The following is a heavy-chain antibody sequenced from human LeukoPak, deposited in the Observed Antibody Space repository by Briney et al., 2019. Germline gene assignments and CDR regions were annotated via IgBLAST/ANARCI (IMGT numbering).Heavy chain of an antibody. V-gene: IGHV3-48*01. D-gene: IGHD1-26*01. J-gene: IGHJ4*02. CDR2: ISSSSRTK. CDR1: GFTFRTSG. Sequence: GGSLRLSCAASGFTFRTSGMNWVRQAPGKGLEWVSYISSSSRTKYYADSVKGRFTISRDNAKNSLYLQMNSLRAEDTAVYYCAREMGQDWGQGTLVTVSS. CDR3: AREMGQD.